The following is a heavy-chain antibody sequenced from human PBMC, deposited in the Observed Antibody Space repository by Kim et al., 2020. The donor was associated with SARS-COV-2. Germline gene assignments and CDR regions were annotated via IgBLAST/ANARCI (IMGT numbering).Heavy chain of an antibody. CDR3: AKALAVTPYDGSDY. D-gene: IGHD3-22*01. CDR2: ISWNSGSI. J-gene: IGHJ4*02. CDR1: GFTFDDYA. Sequence: GGSLRLSCAASGFTFDDYAMHWVRQAPGKGLEWVSGISWNSGSIGYADSVKGRFTISRDNAKNSLCLQMNSLRAEDTALYYCAKALAVTPYDGSDYWGQGTLVTVSS. V-gene: IGHV3-9*01.